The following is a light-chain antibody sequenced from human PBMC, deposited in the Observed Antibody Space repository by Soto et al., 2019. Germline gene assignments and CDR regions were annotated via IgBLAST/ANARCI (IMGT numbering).Light chain of an antibody. CDR1: SSNIGAGCD. J-gene: IGLJ2*01. CDR3: QSYDTSLSGPVV. CDR2: GNT. Sequence: QAVVTQPPSVSGAPGQRVTMSCTGSSSNIGAGCDVHWYQHLPGTAPKLLIYGNTNRPSGVLDRFSGSKSGTSASLAITGLQAEDEADYYCQSYDTSLSGPVVFGGGTKLTVL. V-gene: IGLV1-40*01.